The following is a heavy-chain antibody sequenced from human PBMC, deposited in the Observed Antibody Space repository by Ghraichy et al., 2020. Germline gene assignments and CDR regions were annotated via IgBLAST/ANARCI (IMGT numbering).Heavy chain of an antibody. Sequence: GGSLRLSCAASGFAYNSYWMNWVRQAPGKGLEWVAYIKDDGSAEYYVDSVKGRFAISRDNAKNSLFLQMNSLRAEDTAVYYCARVWVRFDYWGQGTLVTVSS. CDR2: IKDDGSAE. V-gene: IGHV3-7*01. D-gene: IGHD1-1*01. J-gene: IGHJ4*02. CDR3: ARVWVRFDY. CDR1: GFAYNSYW.